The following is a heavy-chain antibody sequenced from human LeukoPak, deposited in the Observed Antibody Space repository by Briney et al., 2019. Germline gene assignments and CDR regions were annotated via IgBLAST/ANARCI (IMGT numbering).Heavy chain of an antibody. CDR1: GGSISSGGYY. Sequence: SQTLSLTCTVSGGSISSGGYYWSWIRQHPGKGLEWIGYIYYSGSTYYNPSLKSRVTISVDTSKNQFSLKLSSVTAADTAVYYCARLLVWGGYRYPSYYYYMDVWGKGTTVTVSS. V-gene: IGHV4-31*03. J-gene: IGHJ6*03. D-gene: IGHD3-16*02. CDR3: ARLLVWGGYRYPSYYYYMDV. CDR2: IYYSGST.